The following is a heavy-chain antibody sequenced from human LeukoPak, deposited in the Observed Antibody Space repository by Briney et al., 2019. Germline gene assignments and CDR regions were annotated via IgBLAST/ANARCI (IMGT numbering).Heavy chain of an antibody. V-gene: IGHV3-21*04. J-gene: IGHJ6*03. CDR3: AREVGLINGDIVGATSYYYYYYMDV. CDR2: ISSSSSYI. Sequence: PGGSLRLSCAASGFTFSSYSMNWVRQAPGKGLEWVSSISSSSSYIYYADSVKGRFTISRDNAKNSLYLQMNSLRAEDTAVYYCAREVGLINGDIVGATSYYYYYYMDVWGKGTTVTISS. CDR1: GFTFSSYS. D-gene: IGHD1-26*01.